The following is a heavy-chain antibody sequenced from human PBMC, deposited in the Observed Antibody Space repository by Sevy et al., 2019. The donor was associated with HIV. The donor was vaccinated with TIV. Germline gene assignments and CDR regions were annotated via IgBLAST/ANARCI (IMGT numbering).Heavy chain of an antibody. J-gene: IGHJ4*02. V-gene: IGHV4-39*01. CDR2: IFFSGST. D-gene: IGHD3-10*01. Sequence: SETLSLTCTVSGVSMSGSDYDWGWIRQPPGKGLEWIASIFFSGSTYYNPSLKGRLTISVDTSKSQFSLKLNSVTAADTALYYCARQGGLVDRAFDYWGQGTLVTVSS. CDR1: GVSMSGSDYD. CDR3: ARQGGLVDRAFDY.